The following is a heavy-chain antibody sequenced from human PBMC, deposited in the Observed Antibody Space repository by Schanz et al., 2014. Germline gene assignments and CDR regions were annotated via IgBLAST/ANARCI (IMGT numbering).Heavy chain of an antibody. Sequence: VHLLESGGGLAQPGGSLRLSCVASGFTFSSYSMNWVRQAPGKGLEWVSYITYNGGTIYYADSVKGRFTISRDNAKNSLYLEMNSLRAEDTALYYCARDRRNADLDYWGQGTLVTVSS. V-gene: IGHV3-48*01. CDR3: ARDRRNADLDY. D-gene: IGHD1-1*01. CDR2: ITYNGGTI. CDR1: GFTFSSYS. J-gene: IGHJ4*02.